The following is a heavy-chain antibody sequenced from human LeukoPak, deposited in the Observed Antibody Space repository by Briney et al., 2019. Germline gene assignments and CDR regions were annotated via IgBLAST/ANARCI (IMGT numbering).Heavy chain of an antibody. CDR1: GYSINSGYY. D-gene: IGHD2-2*01. J-gene: IGHJ3*02. V-gene: IGHV4-38-2*01. CDR3: ARAYYSSTTCYADAFNI. CDR2: IYHGGTT. Sequence: SETLSLPCDVSGYSINSGYYWGWIRQPPGQGLERIATIYHGGTTFHNPSLKSRDTISVDTSNNQFSLRLTSVTAADTAVYFCARAYYSSTTCYADAFNIWGQGTRVTVSS.